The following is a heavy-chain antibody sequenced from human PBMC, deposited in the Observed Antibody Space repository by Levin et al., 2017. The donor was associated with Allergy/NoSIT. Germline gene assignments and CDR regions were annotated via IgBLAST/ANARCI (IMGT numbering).Heavy chain of an antibody. CDR1: GDSISSGGYS. V-gene: IGHV4-30-2*01. CDR3: ARAVIASIGDWFDT. D-gene: IGHD2-2*02. CDR2: IYPSGTT. Sequence: TSETLSLTCTVSGDSISSGGYSWSWIRQPPGKGLEWIGHIYPSGTTYYNPSLKSRVTISVDRSKNQFSLNLTSVTAADTAVYYCARAVIASIGDWFDTWGQGTLVTVSS. J-gene: IGHJ5*02.